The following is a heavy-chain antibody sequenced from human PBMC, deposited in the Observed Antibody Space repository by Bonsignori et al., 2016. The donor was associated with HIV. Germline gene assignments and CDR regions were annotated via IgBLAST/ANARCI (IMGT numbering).Heavy chain of an antibody. D-gene: IGHD6-13*01. J-gene: IGHJ4*02. Sequence: WIRQPPGKGLEWVSYISSSSSAIYYADSVKGRFTISRDNAKNSLYLQMNSLRDEDTAVYYCASRPEGGAAAGHYYFDYWGQGTLVTVSS. CDR3: ASRPEGGAAAGHYYFDY. CDR2: ISSSSSAI. V-gene: IGHV3-48*02.